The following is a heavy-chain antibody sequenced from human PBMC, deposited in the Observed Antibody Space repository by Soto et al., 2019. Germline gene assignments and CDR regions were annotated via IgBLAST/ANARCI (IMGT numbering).Heavy chain of an antibody. CDR1: GFTFSSYA. Sequence: VQLVESGGGVVQPGRSLRLSCAASGFTFSSYAMHWVRQAPGKGLAWVAVISYDGSNKYYADSVKGRFTISRDNSKNTLYLQMNSLRAEDTAVYYCASGDRETYYYDSSGYNTPGYWGQGTLVTVSS. CDR3: ASGDRETYYYDSSGYNTPGY. CDR2: ISYDGSNK. D-gene: IGHD3-22*01. V-gene: IGHV3-30-3*01. J-gene: IGHJ4*02.